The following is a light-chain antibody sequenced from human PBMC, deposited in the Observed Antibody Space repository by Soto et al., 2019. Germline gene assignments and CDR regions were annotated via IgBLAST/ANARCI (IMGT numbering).Light chain of an antibody. V-gene: IGLV2-14*01. J-gene: IGLJ1*01. CDR1: SSDVGGYNY. CDR2: DVS. Sequence: QSALTQPASVSGSPGQSITISCTGTSSDVGGYNYVSWYQQHPGKAPKLMIYDVSNRPSGVSNRFSGSKSGNTASLTISGLQAEDEADYYCSSYTSSSTPFAFGSGTK. CDR3: SSYTSSSTPFA.